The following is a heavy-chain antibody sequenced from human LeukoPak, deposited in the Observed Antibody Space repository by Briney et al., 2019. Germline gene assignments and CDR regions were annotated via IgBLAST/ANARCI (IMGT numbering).Heavy chain of an antibody. CDR3: ARVDYDFWSGYYTGAIDY. CDR2: ISAYNGNT. Sequence: ASVKVSCKASGYTFTSYGISWVRQAPGQGLEWMGWISAYNGNTNYAQKLQGRVTMTTDTSTSTAYMELRSLRSDDTAVYYSARVDYDFWSGYYTGAIDYWGQGNLVTVSS. CDR1: GYTFTSYG. V-gene: IGHV1-18*01. D-gene: IGHD3-3*01. J-gene: IGHJ4*02.